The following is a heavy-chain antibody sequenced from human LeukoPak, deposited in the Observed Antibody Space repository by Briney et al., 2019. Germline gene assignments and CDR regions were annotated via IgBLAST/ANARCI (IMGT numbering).Heavy chain of an antibody. V-gene: IGHV1-2*06. CDR3: ARDGSKYGDYVFDY. D-gene: IGHD4-17*01. Sequence: ASVKVSCKASGYTFTGSYMHWVRQAPGQGLEWMGRINPNSGGTNYAQKFQGRVTMTRDTSISTAYMELSRLRSDDTAVYYCARDGSKYGDYVFDYWGQGTLVTVSS. CDR1: GYTFTGSY. J-gene: IGHJ4*02. CDR2: INPNSGGT.